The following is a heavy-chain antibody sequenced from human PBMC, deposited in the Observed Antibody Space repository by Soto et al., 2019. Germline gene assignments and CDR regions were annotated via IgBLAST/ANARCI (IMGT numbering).Heavy chain of an antibody. D-gene: IGHD2-15*01. CDR2: ISSSTSTI. V-gene: IGHV3-48*02. Sequence: GGSLRLSCAASGVSLRSYSMKGVLQKPGKGLEWVSYISSSTSTIYYADSVKGRFTISRDNAKNSLYLQMDSLRDEDTAVYYCARGGHYYYYGMDVWGQGTTVTVSS. CDR3: ARGGHYYYYGMDV. J-gene: IGHJ6*02. CDR1: GVSLRSYS.